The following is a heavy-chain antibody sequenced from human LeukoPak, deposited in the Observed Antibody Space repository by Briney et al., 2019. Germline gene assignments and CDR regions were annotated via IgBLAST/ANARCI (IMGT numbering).Heavy chain of an antibody. CDR3: ASRGIAAQRGGFDP. CDR1: GNIFTSFY. Sequence: ASVKVSCKASGNIFTSFYMHWVRQAPGQGLEWMGLINPSGESTNYAQKFQGRVTVTRDTSTSTVYMELSSLRSEDTAVYYCASRGIAAQRGGFDPWGQGTLVSVSS. V-gene: IGHV1-46*01. CDR2: INPSGEST. J-gene: IGHJ5*02. D-gene: IGHD6-13*01.